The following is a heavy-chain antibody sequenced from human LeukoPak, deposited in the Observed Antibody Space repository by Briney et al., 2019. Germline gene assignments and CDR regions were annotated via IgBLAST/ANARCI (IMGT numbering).Heavy chain of an antibody. CDR3: ARQGDTAMVSHYYYGMDV. CDR2: IIPIFGTA. Sequence: SVKVSCKASGGTFSSYAISWVRQAPGQGLEWMGGIIPIFGTANYAQKFQGRVTITADESTSTAYMELSSLRSEDMAVYYCARQGDTAMVSHYYYGMDVWGQGTTVTVSS. D-gene: IGHD5-18*01. J-gene: IGHJ6*02. V-gene: IGHV1-69*13. CDR1: GGTFSSYA.